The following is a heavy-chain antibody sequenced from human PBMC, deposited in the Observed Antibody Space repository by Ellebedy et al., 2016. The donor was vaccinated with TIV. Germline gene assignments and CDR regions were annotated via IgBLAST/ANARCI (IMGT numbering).Heavy chain of an antibody. V-gene: IGHV4-59*12. CDR1: GGSISSYY. CDR2: IYYSGST. CDR3: ARERDLYYYYGMDV. J-gene: IGHJ6*02. Sequence: SETLSLXCTVSGGSISSYYWSWIRQPPGKGLEWIGYIYYSGSTNYNPSLKSRVTISVDTSKNQFSLKLSSVTAADTAVYYCARERDLYYYYGMDVWGQGTTVTVSS.